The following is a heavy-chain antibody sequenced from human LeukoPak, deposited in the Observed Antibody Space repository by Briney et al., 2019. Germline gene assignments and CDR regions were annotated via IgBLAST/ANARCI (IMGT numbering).Heavy chain of an antibody. Sequence: ASVKVSCKASGYTFTGYDINWVRQATGQGLEWMGWMNPNSGNTGYAQKFQGRVTMTRNTSISTAYMELSSLRSEDTAVYYCARGASGSWGPITIFNYYYGMDVWGQGTTVTVSS. CDR1: GYTFTGYD. J-gene: IGHJ6*02. CDR2: MNPNSGNT. D-gene: IGHD3-9*01. V-gene: IGHV1-8*01. CDR3: ARGASGSWGPITIFNYYYGMDV.